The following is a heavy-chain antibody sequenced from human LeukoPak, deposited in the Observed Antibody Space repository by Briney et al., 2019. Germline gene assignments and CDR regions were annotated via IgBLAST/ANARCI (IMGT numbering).Heavy chain of an antibody. CDR3: VGNYYDSSGLDY. Sequence: GGSLRLSCAASGFTFSTYSMNWVRQAPGKGLKRVSSISSSGAYIYYADSVKGRFTISRDNAKKSLYLQMNSLRAEDTAIYYCVGNYYDSSGLDYWGQGTLVTVSS. V-gene: IGHV3-21*01. CDR1: GFTFSTYS. J-gene: IGHJ4*02. D-gene: IGHD3-22*01. CDR2: ISSSGAYI.